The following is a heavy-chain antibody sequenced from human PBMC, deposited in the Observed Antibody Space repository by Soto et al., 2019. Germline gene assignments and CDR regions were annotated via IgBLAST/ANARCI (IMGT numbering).Heavy chain of an antibody. CDR2: IYWDDDR. CDR3: AHIIITYGGVIGDDAFDI. CDR1: GFSLTATGVG. V-gene: IGHV2-5*02. D-gene: IGHD3-16*02. J-gene: IGHJ3*02. Sequence: QITLKESGPTLVRPTQTLTLTCTFSGFSLTATGVGVGWIRQPPGEALDWLAVIYWDDDRRYSPSLRSRLTITKDTSKNQVVLTMTNMEPLDTATYYCAHIIITYGGVIGDDAFDIWGQGTLVTVSS.